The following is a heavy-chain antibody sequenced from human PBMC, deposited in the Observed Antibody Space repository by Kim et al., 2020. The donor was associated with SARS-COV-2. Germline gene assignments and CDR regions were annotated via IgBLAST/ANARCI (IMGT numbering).Heavy chain of an antibody. CDR2: ISSSSSYI. V-gene: IGHV3-21*04. J-gene: IGHJ4*02. D-gene: IGHD6-19*01. CDR3: ARVLTSGWSYFDY. Sequence: GGSLRLSCAASGFTFSSYSMNWVRQAPGKGLEWISSISSSSSYIYYADSVKGRFTISRDNARASLYLQMNSLRAEDTAVYYCARVLTSGWSYFDYWGQGTLGTGSS. CDR1: GFTFSSYS.